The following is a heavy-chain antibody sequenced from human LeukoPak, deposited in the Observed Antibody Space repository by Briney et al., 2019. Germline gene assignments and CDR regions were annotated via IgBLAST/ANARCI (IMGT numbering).Heavy chain of an antibody. D-gene: IGHD3-9*01. CDR1: GGSFSGYY. V-gene: IGHV4-34*01. CDR2: INHSGST. CDR3: ASRAAYDILTRERQVGGKSFDY. J-gene: IGHJ4*02. Sequence: SGTLSLTCAVYGGSFSGYYWSWIRQPPGKGLEWIGEINHSGSTNYNPSLKSRVTISVDTSKNQFSLKLSSVTAADTAVYYCASRAAYDILTRERQVGGKSFDYWGQGTLATVSS.